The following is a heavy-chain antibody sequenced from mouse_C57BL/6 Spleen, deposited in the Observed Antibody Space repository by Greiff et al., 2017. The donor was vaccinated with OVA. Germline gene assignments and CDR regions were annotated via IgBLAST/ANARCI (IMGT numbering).Heavy chain of an antibody. D-gene: IGHD1-1*01. CDR3: ARSITTVVARDYAMDY. Sequence: QVQLQQSGAELVRPGSSVKLSCKASGYTFTSYWMHWVKQRPIQGLEWIGNIDPSDSETHYNQKFKDKATLTVDKSSSTAYMQLSSLTSEDSAVYYCARSITTVVARDYAMDYWGQGTSFTVSS. J-gene: IGHJ4*01. CDR1: GYTFTSYW. V-gene: IGHV1-52*01. CDR2: IDPSDSET.